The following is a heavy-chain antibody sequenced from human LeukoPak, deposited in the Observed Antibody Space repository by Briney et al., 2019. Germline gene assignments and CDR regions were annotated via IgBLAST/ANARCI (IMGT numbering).Heavy chain of an antibody. V-gene: IGHV4-39*01. CDR3: ARRRGDFWSDYYAFDY. CDR2: LYYSGNT. CDR1: DDFISTSNSY. D-gene: IGHD3-3*01. J-gene: IGHJ4*02. Sequence: SETLSLTCTVSDDFISTSNSYWGWIRQPPGKGLEWIGSLYYSGNTYYNPSLKSRVTISVDTSKNQLSLRLSSVTAADTAVYYCARRRGDFWSDYYAFDYWGQGTLVTISS.